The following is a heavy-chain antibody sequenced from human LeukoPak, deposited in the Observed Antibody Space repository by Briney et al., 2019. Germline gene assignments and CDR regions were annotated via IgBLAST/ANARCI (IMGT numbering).Heavy chain of an antibody. CDR3: ARSPYESGTPPTRLED. CDR1: GLTFSDCY. J-gene: IGHJ4*02. CDR2: VSCGSTYT. Sequence: GGSLRLSCAASGLTFSDCYMNWIRQAPGKGLEWVSYVSCGSTYTNYADSVKGRFTVSRDNAKNSLSLQMSSLRAEDTAVYYCARSPYESGTPPTRLEDWGQGTLVTVSS. D-gene: IGHD3-10*01. V-gene: IGHV3-11*03.